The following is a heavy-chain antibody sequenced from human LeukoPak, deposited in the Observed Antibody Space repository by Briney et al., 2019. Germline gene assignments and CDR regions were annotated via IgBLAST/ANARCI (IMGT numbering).Heavy chain of an antibody. CDR2: IRSKTYGGTT. D-gene: IGHD3-3*01. Sequence: GGSLRLSCAASGFTFSSYEMNWVRQAPGKGLECVGFIRSKTYGGTTEYVASVKGRFTISRDDSKSIAYLQMNSLKIEDTGVYYCTKASDFWGGYSNYFDPWGQGTLVIVSS. J-gene: IGHJ5*02. V-gene: IGHV3-49*04. CDR3: TKASDFWGGYSNYFDP. CDR1: GFTFSSYE.